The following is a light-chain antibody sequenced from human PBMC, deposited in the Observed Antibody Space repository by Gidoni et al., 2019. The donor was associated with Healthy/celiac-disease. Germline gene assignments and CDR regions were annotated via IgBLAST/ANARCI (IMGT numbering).Light chain of an antibody. J-gene: IGKJ1*01. CDR3: MQGKRHLWT. Sequence: VMPKPLLPLSVTSGPPAPSDCKSSQSLLHSDRKTYLYWYLQKPGKSPQLLIYKVSSRFSGVPDRFSGSGSGTEFTLKISRVEAEDVGVYYCMQGKRHLWTFGQGTKVEIK. V-gene: IGKV2-29*02. CDR1: QSLLHSDRKTY. CDR2: KVS.